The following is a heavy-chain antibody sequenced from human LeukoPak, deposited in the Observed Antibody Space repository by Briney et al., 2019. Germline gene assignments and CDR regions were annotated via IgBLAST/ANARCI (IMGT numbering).Heavy chain of an antibody. Sequence: GGSLRLSCSASGFIFSNYAMHWVRQAPGKGLEYVSAISSNGGNTYYADSVKGRFTVSRDNSRNTLYLQMSSLRGEDTAVYRCVKKDTSMAAFDYWGQGALVTVSS. V-gene: IGHV3-64D*06. CDR3: VKKDTSMAAFDY. CDR1: GFIFSNYA. J-gene: IGHJ4*02. CDR2: ISSNGGNT. D-gene: IGHD5-18*01.